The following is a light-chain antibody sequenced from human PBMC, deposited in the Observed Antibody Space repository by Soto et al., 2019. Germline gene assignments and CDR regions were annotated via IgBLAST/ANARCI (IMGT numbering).Light chain of an antibody. CDR1: NIGSKG. V-gene: IGLV3-21*04. Sequence: SYELTQPPSMSVAPGETARIPCGGNNIGSKGVHWFQQRSGQAPVLVIYYDTDRPSGIPERFSGSNFGNTATLTISRVAVGDVADYYCQVWDRSTAHVVFGGGTKVTVL. CDR3: QVWDRSTAHVV. CDR2: YDT. J-gene: IGLJ2*01.